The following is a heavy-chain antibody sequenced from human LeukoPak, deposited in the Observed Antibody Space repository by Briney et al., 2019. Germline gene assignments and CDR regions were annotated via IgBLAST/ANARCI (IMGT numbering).Heavy chain of an antibody. D-gene: IGHD1-26*01. CDR3: ARTQSGTYLYYFDS. J-gene: IGHJ4*02. CDR2: IYYSGAT. Sequence: SETLSLTCTVSGGSISSSSYYWGWIRQPPGKGLEYIGNIYYSGATYYNPSLKSRVTLSVDTSKNQFSLKLSSVTAADTAVYYCARTQSGTYLYYFDSWGQGTLDTVSS. V-gene: IGHV4-39*01. CDR1: GGSISSSSYY.